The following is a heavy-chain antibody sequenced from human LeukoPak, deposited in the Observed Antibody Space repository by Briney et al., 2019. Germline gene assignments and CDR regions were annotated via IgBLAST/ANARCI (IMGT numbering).Heavy chain of an antibody. D-gene: IGHD3-10*01. Sequence: PPGRSLRLSCAASGFTFSSYGMYWVRQAPGKGLEWVAVIWYDGSNKYYADSVKGRFTISRDNSKNTLYLQMNSLRAEDTAVYYCARDLGFGDPKFWFDPWGQGTLVTVSS. CDR2: IWYDGSNK. V-gene: IGHV3-33*01. CDR3: ARDLGFGDPKFWFDP. CDR1: GFTFSSYG. J-gene: IGHJ5*02.